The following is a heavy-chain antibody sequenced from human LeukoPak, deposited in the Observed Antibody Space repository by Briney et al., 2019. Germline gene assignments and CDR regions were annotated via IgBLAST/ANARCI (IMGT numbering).Heavy chain of an antibody. V-gene: IGHV3-23*01. CDR2: IFGSGGSA. J-gene: IGHJ4*02. CDR1: GVTFGSYA. Sequence: GGSLRLSSEASGVTFGSYAMYWGPQAPGKGLEWVAGIFGSGGSAHYADSAKGRFTISRDNSKNTVYLQSNSLRAEDTAVYYCGKTTTGYSSGQKPAWPVDYCGQGTLVTVSS. CDR3: GKTTTGYSSGQKPAWPVDY. D-gene: IGHD6-19*01.